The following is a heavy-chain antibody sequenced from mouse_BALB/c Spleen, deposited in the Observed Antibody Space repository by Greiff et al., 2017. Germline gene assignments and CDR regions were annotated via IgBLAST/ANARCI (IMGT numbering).Heavy chain of an antibody. D-gene: IGHD1-1*01. CDR3: ARSDYGSSPYFDY. CDR1: GFTFSSFG. V-gene: IGHV5-17*02. CDR2: ISSGSSTI. J-gene: IGHJ2*01. Sequence: EVNVVESGGGLVQPGGSRKLSCAASGFTFSSFGMHWVRQAPEKGLEWVAYISSGSSTIYYADTVKGRFTISRDNPKNTLFLQMTSLRSEDTAMYYCARSDYGSSPYFDYWGQGTTLTVSS.